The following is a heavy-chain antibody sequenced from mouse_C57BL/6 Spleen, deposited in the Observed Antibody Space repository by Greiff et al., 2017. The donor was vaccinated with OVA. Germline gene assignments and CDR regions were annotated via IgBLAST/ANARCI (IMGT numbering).Heavy chain of an antibody. J-gene: IGHJ4*01. Sequence: EVQGVESGPELVKPGASVKISCKASGYSFTDYNMNWVKQSNGKSLEWIGVINPNYGTTSYNQKFKGKATLTVDQSSSTAYMQLNSLTSEDSAVYYGATHSSYYAMDYWGQGTSVTVSS. CDR3: ATHSSYYAMDY. CDR2: INPNYGTT. D-gene: IGHD1-3*01. V-gene: IGHV1-39*01. CDR1: GYSFTDYN.